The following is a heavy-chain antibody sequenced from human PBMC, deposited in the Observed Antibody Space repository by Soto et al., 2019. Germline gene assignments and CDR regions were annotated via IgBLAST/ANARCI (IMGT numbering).Heavy chain of an antibody. CDR3: ARRDKYSSSWYDSYFDY. V-gene: IGHV4-39*01. CDR2: IYYSGST. Sequence: QLQLQESGPGLVKPSETLSLTCTVSGGSISSSSYYWGWIRQPPGKGLEWIGSIYYSGSTYYNPSLKSRVTISVDTSKNQFSLKLSSVTAADTAVYYCARRDKYSSSWYDSYFDYWGQGTLVTVSS. D-gene: IGHD6-13*01. CDR1: GGSISSSSYY. J-gene: IGHJ4*02.